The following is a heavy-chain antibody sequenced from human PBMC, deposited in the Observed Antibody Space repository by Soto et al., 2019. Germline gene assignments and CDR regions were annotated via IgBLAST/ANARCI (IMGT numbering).Heavy chain of an antibody. CDR1: GDSVSSNSAA. J-gene: IGHJ5*02. CDR2: TYYRSKWYN. D-gene: IGHD6-25*01. CDR3: ARGRGLIDP. V-gene: IGHV6-1*01. Sequence: PSETLCLTCAISGDSVSSNSAALNWIRQSPSRGLEWLGRTYYRSKWYNDYAVSVKSRITINPDTSKNQFSLQLNSVTPEDTAVYYCARGRGLIDPWGQGTLVTGSS.